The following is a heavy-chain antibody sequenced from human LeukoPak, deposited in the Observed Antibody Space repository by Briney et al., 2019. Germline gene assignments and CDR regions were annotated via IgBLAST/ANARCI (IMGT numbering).Heavy chain of an antibody. D-gene: IGHD3-3*01. CDR1: GDSVSSNSAA. CDR2: TYYRSKWYN. CDR3: AREDLRVLRFLEWLSLLDY. J-gene: IGHJ4*02. Sequence: PSQTLSLTCAISGDSVSSNSAAWNWIRQSPSRGLEWLGRTYYRSKWYNDYAVSVKSRITINPDTSKNQFSLQLNSVTPEDTAVYYCAREDLRVLRFLEWLSLLDYWGQGTLVTVSS. V-gene: IGHV6-1*01.